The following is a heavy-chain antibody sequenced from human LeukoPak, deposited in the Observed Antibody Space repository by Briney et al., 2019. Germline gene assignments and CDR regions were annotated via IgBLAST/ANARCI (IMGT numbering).Heavy chain of an antibody. CDR3: ARDCSGRDSSGYQDGFDY. CDR1: GYTFTSYY. D-gene: IGHD3-22*01. Sequence: ASVKVSXKASGYTFTSYYMHWVRQAPGQGLEWMGIINPSGGSTSYAQKFQGRVTMTRDTSTSTVYMELSSLRSEDTAVYYCARDCSGRDSSGYQDGFDYWGQGTLVTVSS. J-gene: IGHJ4*02. V-gene: IGHV1-46*01. CDR2: INPSGGST.